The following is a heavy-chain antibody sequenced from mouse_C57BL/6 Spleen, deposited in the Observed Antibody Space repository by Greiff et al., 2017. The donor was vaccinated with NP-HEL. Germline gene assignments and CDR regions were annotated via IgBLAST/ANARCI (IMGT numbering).Heavy chain of an antibody. Sequence: QVHVKQPLAGIVKPGASVKMSCKASGYTFTSYWITWVKQRPGQGLEWIGDIYPGSGSTNYNEKFKSKATLTVDTSSSTAYMQLSSLTSEDSAVYYCARRILRYGGYFDYWGQGTTLTVSS. CDR1: GYTFTSYW. J-gene: IGHJ2*01. V-gene: IGHV1-55*01. D-gene: IGHD1-1*01. CDR3: ARRILRYGGYFDY. CDR2: IYPGSGST.